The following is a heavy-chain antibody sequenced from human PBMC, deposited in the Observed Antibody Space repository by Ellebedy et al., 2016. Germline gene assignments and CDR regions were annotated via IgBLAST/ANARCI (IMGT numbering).Heavy chain of an antibody. CDR3: ARHGARWWPPPYPYGMDV. J-gene: IGHJ6*02. D-gene: IGHD2-15*01. CDR2: IYPGDSDT. Sequence: GESLKISXKGSGYSFTSYWIGWVRQMPGKGLEWMGIIYPGDSDTRYSPSFQGQVTISADKSISTAYLQWSSLKASDTAMYYCARHGARWWPPPYPYGMDVWGQGTTVTVSS. V-gene: IGHV5-51*01. CDR1: GYSFTSYW.